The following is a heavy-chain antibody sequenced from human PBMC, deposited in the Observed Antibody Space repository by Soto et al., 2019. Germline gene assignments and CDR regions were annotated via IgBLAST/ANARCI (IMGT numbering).Heavy chain of an antibody. D-gene: IGHD6-19*01. Sequence: QVQLVQSGAEVKKPGASVKVSCKASGYTFTGYYMHWVRQAPGQGLEWMGWINPNSGGTNYAQKFQGWVTMTRDTSISTAYMELSRLRSDDTAVYYCARGSQGIAVACTFWDYWGQGTLVTVSS. CDR2: INPNSGGT. CDR1: GYTFTGYY. CDR3: ARGSQGIAVACTFWDY. V-gene: IGHV1-2*04. J-gene: IGHJ4*02.